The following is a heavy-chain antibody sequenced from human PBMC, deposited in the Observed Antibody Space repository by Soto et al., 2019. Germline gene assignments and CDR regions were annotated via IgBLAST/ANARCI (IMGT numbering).Heavy chain of an antibody. CDR2: ISAYNGNT. D-gene: IGHD3-3*01. CDR3: ARDQTEWLSARRYENDAFDI. J-gene: IGHJ3*02. CDR1: GYTFTSYG. Sequence: GASVKVSCKASGYTFTSYGISWVRQAPGQGLEWMGWISAYNGNTNYAQKLQGRVTMTTDTSTSTAYMELRSLRSDDTAVYYCARDQTEWLSARRYENDAFDIWGQGTMVTVSS. V-gene: IGHV1-18*01.